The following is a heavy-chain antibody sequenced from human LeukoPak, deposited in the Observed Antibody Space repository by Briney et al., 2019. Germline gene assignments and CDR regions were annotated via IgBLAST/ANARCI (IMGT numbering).Heavy chain of an antibody. CDR3: ARSVPDYTRFDF. J-gene: IGHJ4*02. Sequence: GGSLRLSCAASGFTVSSNYMNWVRQAPGKGLEWVSTFKTNYNQVYYAESVRGRFTTSTDNSKNTAYLQMNSLRVEDTALYYCARSVPDYTRFDFWGQGALVTVSS. V-gene: IGHV3-53*01. CDR2: FKTNYNQV. D-gene: IGHD4-11*01. CDR1: GFTVSSNY.